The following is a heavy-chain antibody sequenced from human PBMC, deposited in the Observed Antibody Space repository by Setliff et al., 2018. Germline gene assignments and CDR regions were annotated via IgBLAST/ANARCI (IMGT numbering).Heavy chain of an antibody. J-gene: IGHJ6*02. CDR1: GFTFSGSA. CDR3: ARELLVVAANPPGYGMDV. V-gene: IGHV3-73*01. D-gene: IGHD2-15*01. Sequence: GGSLRLSCAVSGFTFSGSAVHWVRQASGKGLEWVGRIRSKAFSYATRYTESMKGRFTISRDDSKNTAYLQMNSPRAEDTAVYYCARELLVVAANPPGYGMDVWGQGTTVTVSS. CDR2: IRSKAFSYAT.